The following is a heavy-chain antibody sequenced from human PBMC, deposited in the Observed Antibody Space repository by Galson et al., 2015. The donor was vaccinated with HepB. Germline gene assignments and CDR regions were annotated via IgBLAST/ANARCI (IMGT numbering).Heavy chain of an antibody. CDR1: GGTFSNYA. V-gene: IGHV1-69*13. Sequence: SVKVSCKASGGTFSNYAISWVRQAPGQGLEWMGGIIPIFGVVNYAQKFQARLTITADESTSTAYMELSSLSSEDTAVYYCARERASQLLYRGYYSYGLDVWGQGTTVTVSS. CDR2: IIPIFGVV. CDR3: ARERASQLLYRGYYSYGLDV. J-gene: IGHJ6*02. D-gene: IGHD2-2*02.